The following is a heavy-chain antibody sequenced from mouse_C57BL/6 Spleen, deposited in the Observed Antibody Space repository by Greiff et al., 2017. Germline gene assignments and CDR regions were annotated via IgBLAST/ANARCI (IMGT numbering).Heavy chain of an antibody. CDR3: AREGYYGSRGAMDY. CDR1: GYTFTSYW. J-gene: IGHJ4*01. D-gene: IGHD1-1*01. CDR2: IYPSDSET. V-gene: IGHV1-61*01. Sequence: QVQLQQPGAELVRPGSSVKLSCKASGYTFTSYWMDWVKQRPGQGLEWIGNIYPSDSETHYNQKFKDKATLTVDKSSSTAYMQLSSLTSEDSAVYYCAREGYYGSRGAMDYWGQGTSVTVSS.